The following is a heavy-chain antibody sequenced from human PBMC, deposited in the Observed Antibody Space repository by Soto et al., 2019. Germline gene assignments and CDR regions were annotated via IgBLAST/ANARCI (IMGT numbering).Heavy chain of an antibody. Sequence: PSETLSLTCAVYGGSFSGYYWSWIRQPPGKGLEWIGEINHSGSTNYNPSLKSRVTISVDTSKNQFSLKLSSVTAADTAVYYCAIIDYYGSGSYYNGGHVDYWGQGTLVTVSS. CDR3: AIIDYYGSGSYYNGGHVDY. J-gene: IGHJ4*02. D-gene: IGHD3-10*01. V-gene: IGHV4-34*01. CDR2: INHSGST. CDR1: GGSFSGYY.